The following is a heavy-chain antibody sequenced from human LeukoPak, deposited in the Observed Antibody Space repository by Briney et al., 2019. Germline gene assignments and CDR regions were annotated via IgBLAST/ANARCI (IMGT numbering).Heavy chain of an antibody. J-gene: IGHJ3*01. CDR1: GGSFSGYY. CDR3: ARYLSQRWLQLGAFDV. V-gene: IGHV4-34*10. CDR2: ISHSGST. D-gene: IGHD5-24*01. Sequence: SETLSLTCGVYGGSFSGYYWSWIRQPPGKGLEWIGEISHSGSTYYNPSLRSRVTVSVDTSKSQFSLKLSSVTAADTAVDYCARYLSQRWLQLGAFDVWGQGTMVTVSS.